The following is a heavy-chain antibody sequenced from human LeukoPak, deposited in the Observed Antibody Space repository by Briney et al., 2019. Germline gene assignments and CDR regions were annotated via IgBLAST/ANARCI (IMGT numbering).Heavy chain of an antibody. Sequence: SETLSLTCAVSGGSISSSNWWSWVRQPPGKGLEWIGEIYHSGSTYYNPSLKSRVTISADTSKNQFSLNVSSVTAADTAVYYCARATSSYFYYMDVWGKGTTVTISS. CDR1: GGSISSSNW. V-gene: IGHV4-4*02. J-gene: IGHJ6*03. CDR3: ARATSSYFYYMDV. D-gene: IGHD5-12*01. CDR2: IYHSGST.